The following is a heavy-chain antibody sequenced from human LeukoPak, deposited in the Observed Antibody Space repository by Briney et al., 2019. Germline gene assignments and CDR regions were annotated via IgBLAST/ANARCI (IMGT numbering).Heavy chain of an antibody. CDR1: GFTFSSYG. D-gene: IGHD5-24*01. CDR2: IWYDGSNK. CDR3: ARGGWLQLGYYFDY. Sequence: GGSLRLSCAASGFTFSSYGMHWVRQAPGKGLEWVAVIWYDGSNKYYADSVKGRFTISRDNSKNTLYLQMNSLRAEDTAVYYCARGGWLQLGYYFDYWGQGTLVTVSS. V-gene: IGHV3-33*01. J-gene: IGHJ4*02.